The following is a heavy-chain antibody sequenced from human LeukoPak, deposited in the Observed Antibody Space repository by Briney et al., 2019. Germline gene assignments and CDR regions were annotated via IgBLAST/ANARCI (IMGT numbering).Heavy chain of an antibody. D-gene: IGHD6-13*01. CDR3: ARGVAAAVNRFDY. Sequence: SETLSLTCTVSGGSISGYYWSWIRQPAGKGLQWIGRIYASGITNYNPSLKSRVDVSVDTAKNQFSLNLNSVTAADTAVYYCARGVAAAVNRFDYWGQGILVTVSS. J-gene: IGHJ4*02. CDR1: GGSISGYY. V-gene: IGHV4-4*07. CDR2: IYASGIT.